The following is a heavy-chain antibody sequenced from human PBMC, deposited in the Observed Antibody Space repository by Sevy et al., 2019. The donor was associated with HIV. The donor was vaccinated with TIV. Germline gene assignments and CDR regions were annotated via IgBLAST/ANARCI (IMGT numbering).Heavy chain of an antibody. CDR1: GFTFSNAC. CDR2: IKSKTDGGTT. Sequence: GGSLRISCAASGFTFSNACMSWVRQAPGKGLEWVGRIKSKTDGGTTDYAAPVKGRFTISRDDSKNTLYLQMNSLKTEDTAVYYCTTAQYYYDSSGYYYYYYYYIDVRGKGTTVTVSS. D-gene: IGHD3-22*01. J-gene: IGHJ6*03. V-gene: IGHV3-15*01. CDR3: TTAQYYYDSSGYYYYYYYYIDV.